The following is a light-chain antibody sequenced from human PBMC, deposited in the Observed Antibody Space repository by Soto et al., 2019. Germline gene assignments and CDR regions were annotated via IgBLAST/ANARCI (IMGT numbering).Light chain of an antibody. CDR1: QSVSSSY. V-gene: IGKV3-20*01. Sequence: EIVLTQSPGALSLSPGERATLSCGASQSVSSSYLAWYQQKPGQAPRLLIYGPSTRATGIPDRFSGSGSGTDCTLTISRLEPEDFEVYYCQPYGSSPRTFGQGTKVEIK. CDR2: GPS. CDR3: QPYGSSPRT. J-gene: IGKJ1*01.